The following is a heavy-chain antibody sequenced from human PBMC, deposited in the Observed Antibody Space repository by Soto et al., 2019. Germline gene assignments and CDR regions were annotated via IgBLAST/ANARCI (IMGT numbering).Heavy chain of an antibody. D-gene: IGHD3-10*01. V-gene: IGHV4-30-4*01. J-gene: IGHJ5*02. Sequence: PSETLSLTCIVSGGSISSDDYYWSWIRQPPGKGLEWIGYIYHSGSSYYNPSLKSRVTISIDTSKNQLSLKLSSVTAADTAVYYCARTSSRDSGTWFDPWGHGTLVTVSS. CDR1: GGSISSDDYY. CDR2: IYHSGSS. CDR3: ARTSSRDSGTWFDP.